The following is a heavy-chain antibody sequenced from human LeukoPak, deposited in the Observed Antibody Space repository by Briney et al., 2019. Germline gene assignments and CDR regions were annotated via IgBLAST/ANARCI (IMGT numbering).Heavy chain of an antibody. CDR3: AKEVRILTP. V-gene: IGHV4-61*05. CDR1: GGSISSSSYY. J-gene: IGHJ5*02. Sequence: SETLSLTCTVSGGSISSSSYYWGWIRQPPGKGLEYIGYIHYSGITMYNPSLKSRVTILVDMSKNQFSLKLSSVTAADTAVYYCAKEVRILTPWSQGTLVTVSS. CDR2: IHYSGIT. D-gene: IGHD3-9*01.